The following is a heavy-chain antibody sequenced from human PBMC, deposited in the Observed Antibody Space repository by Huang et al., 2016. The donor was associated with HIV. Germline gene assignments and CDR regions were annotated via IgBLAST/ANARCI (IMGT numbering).Heavy chain of an antibody. CDR1: GGSFNGYY. J-gene: IGHJ4*02. D-gene: IGHD6-6*01. Sequence: QVQLQQWGAGLFRPSETLSLTCAVYGGSFNGYYWTWIRHYPGKGLEGIGWITHTGDTNYSPSLKSRVTISVDTSKNQFSLRLNSMTAADMAVYYCVRGFSRSRSSCFDYWGQGSLVTVSS. CDR2: ITHTGDT. CDR3: VRGFSRSRSSCFDY. V-gene: IGHV4-34*01.